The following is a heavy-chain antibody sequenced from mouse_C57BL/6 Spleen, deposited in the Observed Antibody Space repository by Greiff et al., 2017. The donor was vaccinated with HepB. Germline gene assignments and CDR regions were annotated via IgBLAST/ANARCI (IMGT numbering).Heavy chain of an antibody. CDR1: GYTFTSYW. J-gene: IGHJ3*01. Sequence: VQLQQPGAELVRPGSSVKLSCKASGYTFTSYWMHWVKQRPIQGLEWIGNIDPSDSETHYNQKFKDKATLTVDKSSSTAYMQLSSLTSEDSAVYYCASEWNYGSSYGFAYWGQGTLVTVSA. V-gene: IGHV1-52*01. D-gene: IGHD1-1*01. CDR3: ASEWNYGSSYGFAY. CDR2: IDPSDSET.